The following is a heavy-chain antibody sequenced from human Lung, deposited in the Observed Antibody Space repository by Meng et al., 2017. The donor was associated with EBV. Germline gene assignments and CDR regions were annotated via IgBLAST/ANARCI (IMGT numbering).Heavy chain of an antibody. CDR3: ARGELLWDY. J-gene: IGHJ4*02. CDR1: GGSVTSGFYY. D-gene: IGHD2-2*01. CDR2: MDYRGST. V-gene: IGHV4-30-4*08. Sequence: QVQLEESGPGLAKPSETLSLTCTVSGGSVTSGFYYWSWIRQPPGKGLEWIGYMDYRGSTFYNPSLKSRVTISVDTSKNQFSLKLSSVTAADTAAYFCARGELLWDYWGQGTLVTVSS.